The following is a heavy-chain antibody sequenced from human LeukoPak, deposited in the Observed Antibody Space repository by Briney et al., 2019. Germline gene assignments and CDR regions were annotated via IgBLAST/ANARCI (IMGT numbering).Heavy chain of an antibody. J-gene: IGHJ6*02. CDR1: GFTFSTYS. CDR3: ARHEPVITLSSYYYGMDV. Sequence: PGGSLRLSCAASGFTFSTYSMNWVRQAPGKGLEWVSSISTSSTYIYYADSVKGRFTISRDNAKNSLYLQMNSLRAEDAAVYYCARHEPVITLSSYYYGMDVWGPGTTVTVSS. CDR2: ISTSSTYI. D-gene: IGHD1-14*01. V-gene: IGHV3-21*01.